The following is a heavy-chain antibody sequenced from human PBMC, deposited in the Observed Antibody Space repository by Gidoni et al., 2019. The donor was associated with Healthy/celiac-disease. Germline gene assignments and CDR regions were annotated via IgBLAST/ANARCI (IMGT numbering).Heavy chain of an antibody. CDR1: GFTFSSYG. Sequence: QVQLVESGGGVVQPGRSLRLSCAASGFTFSSYGMHWVRQAPGKGLEWVAVIWYDGSNKYYADSVKGRFTISRDNYKNTLYLQMNSLRAEDTAVYYCAREREYYFDYWGQGTLVTVSS. D-gene: IGHD3-10*01. J-gene: IGHJ4*02. CDR3: AREREYYFDY. CDR2: IWYDGSNK. V-gene: IGHV3-33*01.